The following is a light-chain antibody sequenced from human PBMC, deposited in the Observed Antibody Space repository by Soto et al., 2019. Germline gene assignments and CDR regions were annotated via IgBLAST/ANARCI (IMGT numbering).Light chain of an antibody. V-gene: IGLV4-69*01. Sequence: QLVLTQSPSASASLGASVKLTCTLSSGHSSYASAWHQQQPEKGPRYLMKLNSDGSLSKGDGIPDRFSGSSSGAERYLTISSLQSEDEADYYCQTWGTGIHYVFGTGTKLTVL. CDR1: SGHSSYA. CDR3: QTWGTGIHYV. J-gene: IGLJ1*01. CDR2: LNSDGSL.